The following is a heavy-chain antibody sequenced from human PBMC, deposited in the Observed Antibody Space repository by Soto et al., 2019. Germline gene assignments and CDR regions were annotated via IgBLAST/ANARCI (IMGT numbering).Heavy chain of an antibody. CDR3: ARAPYYYDSSGYFVPYGMDV. D-gene: IGHD3-22*01. V-gene: IGHV4-31*03. CDR2: IYYSGST. Sequence: SETLSLTCTVSGGSISSGGYYWSWIRQHPGKGLEWIGYIYYSGSTYYNPSLKSRVTISVDRSKNQFSLKLSSVTAADTAVYYCARAPYYYDSSGYFVPYGMDVWGQGTTVTVSS. CDR1: GGSISSGGYY. J-gene: IGHJ6*02.